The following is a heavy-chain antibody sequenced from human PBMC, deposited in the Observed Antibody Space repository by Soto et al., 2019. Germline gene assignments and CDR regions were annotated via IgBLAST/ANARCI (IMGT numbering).Heavy chain of an antibody. Sequence: SETLSLTCTVSGGSISSYYWSWIRQPPGKGLEWIGYIYYSGSTNYNPSLKSRVTISVDTSKNQFSLKLSSVTAADTAVYYCARTPLRYFDWFPSYYYYGMDVWGQGTTVTVSS. CDR2: IYYSGST. CDR1: GGSISSYY. J-gene: IGHJ6*02. CDR3: ARTPLRYFDWFPSYYYYGMDV. V-gene: IGHV4-59*01. D-gene: IGHD3-9*01.